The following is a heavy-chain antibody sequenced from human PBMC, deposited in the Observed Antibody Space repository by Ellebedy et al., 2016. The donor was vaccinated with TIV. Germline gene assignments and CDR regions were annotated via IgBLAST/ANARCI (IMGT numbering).Heavy chain of an antibody. CDR2: IWYDGSNK. Sequence: GESLKISXAASGFTFSSYGMHWVRQAPGKGLEWVAVIWYDGSNKYYADSVKGRFTISRDNSKNTLYLQMNSLRAEDTAVYYCARDLTGWFDYWGQGTLVTVSS. D-gene: IGHD2-15*01. CDR1: GFTFSSYG. J-gene: IGHJ4*02. CDR3: ARDLTGWFDY. V-gene: IGHV3-33*08.